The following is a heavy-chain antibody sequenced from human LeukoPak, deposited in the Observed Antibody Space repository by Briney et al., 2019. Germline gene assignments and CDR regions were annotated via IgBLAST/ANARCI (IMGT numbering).Heavy chain of an antibody. D-gene: IGHD3-9*01. CDR2: ISGSGGST. Sequence: GGSLRLSCAASGFTFSSYAMSWVRQAPGKGLEWVSAISGSGGSTCYADSVKGRFTISRDNSKNTLYLQMNSLRAEDTAVYYCAKYNTGYYDILTGYLWGFDPWGQGTLVTVSS. J-gene: IGHJ5*02. V-gene: IGHV3-23*01. CDR1: GFTFSSYA. CDR3: AKYNTGYYDILTGYLWGFDP.